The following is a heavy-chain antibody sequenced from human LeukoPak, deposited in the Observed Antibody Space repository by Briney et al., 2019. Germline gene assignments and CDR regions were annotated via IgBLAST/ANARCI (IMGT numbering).Heavy chain of an antibody. CDR1: GYTFTSYG. D-gene: IGHD4-23*01. CDR3: ARSLIDYGGSYDAFDI. CDR2: ITPILGTA. J-gene: IGHJ3*02. Sequence: ASVKVSCKASGYTFTSYGISWVRQAPGQGLEWMGGITPILGTANYAQKFQGRITINADQSTSTAYMELSSLRSEDTAVYYCARSLIDYGGSYDAFDIWGQGTMVTISS. V-gene: IGHV1-69*10.